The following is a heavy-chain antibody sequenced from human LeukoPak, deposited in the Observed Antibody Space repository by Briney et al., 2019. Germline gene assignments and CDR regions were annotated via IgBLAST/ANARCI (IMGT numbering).Heavy chain of an antibody. V-gene: IGHV3-21*01. J-gene: IGHJ4*02. D-gene: IGHD3-10*01. Sequence: GGSLRLSCAASGFTFSGYSMNWVRQAPGKGLEWVSSISSSSSYIYYADSVKGRFTISRDNAKNSLYLQMNSLRAEDTAVYYCARVGLLWFGEKTCDYWGQGTLVTVSS. CDR2: ISSSSSYI. CDR3: ARVGLLWFGEKTCDY. CDR1: GFTFSGYS.